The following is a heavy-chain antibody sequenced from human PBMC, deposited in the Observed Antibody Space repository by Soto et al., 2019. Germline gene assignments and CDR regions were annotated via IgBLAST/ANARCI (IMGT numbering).Heavy chain of an antibody. CDR2: IYYMGRT. CDR3: ARDPVGVTHFDY. CDR1: SISTYY. V-gene: IGHV4-59*01. J-gene: IGHJ4*02. Sequence: SETLSLTCTVDSISTYYWNWIRQSPVKGLEWIGYIYYMGRTNYNPSLRSRVTMSIDTSRNQFSLKLRSVTAADTAVYYCARDPVGVTHFDYWGQGALVTVSS. D-gene: IGHD1-26*01.